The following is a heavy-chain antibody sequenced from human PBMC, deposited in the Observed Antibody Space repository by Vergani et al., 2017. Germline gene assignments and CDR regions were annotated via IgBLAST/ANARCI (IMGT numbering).Heavy chain of an antibody. CDR3: ARTAAGRFDP. J-gene: IGHJ5*02. Sequence: QVQLQQWGAGLLKPSETLSLTCAVYGGSFSGYYWSWIRQPPGKGLEWIGEINHSGSTTYNPSLKSQVTISVDTSKNQFSLKLSSVTAADTAVYYCARTAAGRFDPWGQGTLVTVSS. CDR2: INHSGST. D-gene: IGHD6-13*01. V-gene: IGHV4-34*01. CDR1: GGSFSGYY.